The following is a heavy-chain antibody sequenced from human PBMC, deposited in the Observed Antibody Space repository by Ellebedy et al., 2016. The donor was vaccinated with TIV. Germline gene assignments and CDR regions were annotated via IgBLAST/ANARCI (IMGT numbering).Heavy chain of an antibody. V-gene: IGHV3-13*05. CDR1: GFTFSSYD. CDR3: AREHITTGYWYFDL. D-gene: IGHD1-1*01. Sequence: GESLKISCAASGFTFSSYDMHWVRQTTEKGLEWVSAIDIAGAPSYSGSVKGRFTISRENAKNALYLQMDSLRTGDTGVYYCAREHITTGYWYFDLWGRGTLVTVSS. J-gene: IGHJ2*01. CDR2: IDIAGAP.